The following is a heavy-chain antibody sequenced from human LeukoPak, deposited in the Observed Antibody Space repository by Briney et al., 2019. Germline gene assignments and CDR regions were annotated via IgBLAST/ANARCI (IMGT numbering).Heavy chain of an antibody. CDR2: IDADGGKK. CDR3: ARDLNLATTSRWYDAFDI. D-gene: IGHD2-15*01. J-gene: IGHJ3*02. CDR1: GCSLSSYW. Sequence: GGSLRLSCAVSGCSLSSYWMTWVRQAPGKGLEWVANIDADGGKKNFLESVMSRFTITRDNADNSLYLQTHSLRVEDAAVYACARDLNLATTSRWYDAFDIWGQGTMVTVSS. V-gene: IGHV3-7*01.